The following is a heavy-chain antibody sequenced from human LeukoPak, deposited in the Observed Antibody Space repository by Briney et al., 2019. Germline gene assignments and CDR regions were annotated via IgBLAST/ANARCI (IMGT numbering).Heavy chain of an antibody. CDR1: GYTFTGYY. J-gene: IGHJ4*02. CDR3: ARAGGIGYCSRTSCYRGNDY. CDR2: INPNSGGT. Sequence: ASVKVSCKASGYTFTGYYMHWVRQAHGQGLEWMGWINPNSGGTNYAQKFQGRVTMTRDTSISTAYMELSRLRSGDTAVYYCARAGGIGYCSRTSCYRGNDYWGQGTLVTVSS. D-gene: IGHD2-2*02. V-gene: IGHV1-2*02.